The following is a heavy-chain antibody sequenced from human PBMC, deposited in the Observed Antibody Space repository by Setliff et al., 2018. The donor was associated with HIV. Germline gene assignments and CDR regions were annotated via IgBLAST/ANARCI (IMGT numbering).Heavy chain of an antibody. CDR1: GFTFSDYA. D-gene: IGHD5-12*01. CDR2: ISGSGRGT. V-gene: IGHV3-23*01. Sequence: PGGSLRLSCAASGFTFSDYAMSWVRQAPGKGLEWVSAISGSGRGTYYADSVKGRFTISRDNSKNTLYLQVNSLRTEDTAVYYCAKDPRAAVATICDYWGQGTLVTVSS. CDR3: AKDPRAAVATICDY. J-gene: IGHJ4*02.